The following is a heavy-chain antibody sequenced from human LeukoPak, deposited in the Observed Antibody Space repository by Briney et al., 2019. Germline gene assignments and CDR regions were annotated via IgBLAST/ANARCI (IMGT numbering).Heavy chain of an antibody. CDR2: INWNGGST. D-gene: IGHD3-16*02. V-gene: IGHV3-20*04. Sequence: GGTLRLSCAASGFTFDDSVMSWVRQAPGKGLEWVSGINWNGGSTGYADSVKGRFTISRDNAKNSLYLQMSSLRAEDTALYYCARDWFTRLGELSPDRAFDYWGQGTLVTVSS. CDR1: GFTFDDSV. J-gene: IGHJ4*02. CDR3: ARDWFTRLGELSPDRAFDY.